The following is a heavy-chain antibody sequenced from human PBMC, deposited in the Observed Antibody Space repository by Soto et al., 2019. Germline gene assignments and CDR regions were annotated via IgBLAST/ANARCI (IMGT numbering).Heavy chain of an antibody. V-gene: IGHV1-69*12. J-gene: IGHJ6*01. Sequence: QVQLVQSGAEVKKPGSSVKVSCKTSGATFRTSAISWVRQAPGQGLEWMGGIMPVFPTPDYAQKFQGRVTITADESTGTAYMELSSLRSEDTAVYYCARDKDRQQLGGNYYYIMDVWGQGTPVTVSS. CDR2: IMPVFPTP. CDR3: ARDKDRQQLGGNYYYIMDV. CDR1: GATFRTSA. D-gene: IGHD3-3*02.